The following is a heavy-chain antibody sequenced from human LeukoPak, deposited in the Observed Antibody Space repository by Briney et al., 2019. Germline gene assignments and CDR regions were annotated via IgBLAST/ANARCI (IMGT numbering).Heavy chain of an antibody. CDR3: ARVLDTAMDYDY. CDR2: IYYSGST. Sequence: SETLSLTCTVSGGSISSYYWSWIRQPPGKGLEWIGYIYYSGSTNYNPSLKSRVTISVDTSKNQFSLKLSSVTAADTAVYYCARVLDTAMDYDYWGQGTLVTVSS. J-gene: IGHJ4*02. CDR1: GGSISSYY. V-gene: IGHV4-59*12. D-gene: IGHD5-18*01.